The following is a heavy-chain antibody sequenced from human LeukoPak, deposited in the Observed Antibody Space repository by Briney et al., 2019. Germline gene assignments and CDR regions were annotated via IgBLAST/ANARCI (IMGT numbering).Heavy chain of an antibody. J-gene: IGHJ5*02. Sequence: SETLSLTCAVYGGSFSGYYWSWIRQPPGKGLEWIGEINLSGSTNYNPSLKSRVTISVDTSKNQFSLKLSSVTAADTAVYYCAAHCSSTSCYETGFDPWGQGTLVTVSS. D-gene: IGHD2-2*01. CDR1: GGSFSGYY. V-gene: IGHV4-34*01. CDR3: AAHCSSTSCYETGFDP. CDR2: INLSGST.